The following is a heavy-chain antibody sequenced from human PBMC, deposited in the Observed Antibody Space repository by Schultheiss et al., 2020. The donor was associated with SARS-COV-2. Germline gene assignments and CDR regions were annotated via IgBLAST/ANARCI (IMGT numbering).Heavy chain of an antibody. J-gene: IGHJ4*02. D-gene: IGHD6-19*01. CDR3: AKAVAVAGPSDY. V-gene: IGHV3-23*01. Sequence: GGSLRLSCVTSGFSFSGSGIYWVRQASGKGLEWVSAISGSGGSTYYADSVKGRFTISRDNSKNTLYLQMNSLRAEDTAVYYCAKAVAVAGPSDYWGQGTLVTVSS. CDR1: GFSFSGSG. CDR2: ISGSGGST.